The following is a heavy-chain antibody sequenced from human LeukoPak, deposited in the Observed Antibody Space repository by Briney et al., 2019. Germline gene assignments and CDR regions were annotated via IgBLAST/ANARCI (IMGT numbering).Heavy chain of an antibody. CDR1: GITFRGYW. D-gene: IGHD6-13*01. Sequence: GGSLRVSCAAPGITFRGYWMHWVRQAPGKRPLWVSRINSDGSSTSYADSVKGRITISRDNAKNTLYLQMDSLSAEDTAVYYCARGRAAAGTVIQDWGQGTLVTVSS. V-gene: IGHV3-74*01. CDR3: ARGRAAAGTVIQD. CDR2: INSDGSST. J-gene: IGHJ4*02.